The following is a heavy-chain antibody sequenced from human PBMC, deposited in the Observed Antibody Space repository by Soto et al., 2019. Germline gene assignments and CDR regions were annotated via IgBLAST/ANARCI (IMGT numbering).Heavy chain of an antibody. CDR3: ARELEQLVAGVTATRHAGLPFAYYYYGMDV. D-gene: IGHD2-21*02. V-gene: IGHV3-30-3*01. J-gene: IGHJ6*02. CDR2: ISYDGSNK. CDR1: GFTFSSYA. Sequence: GGSLRLSCAASGFTFSSYAMHWVRQAPGKGLEWVAVISYDGSNKYYADSVKGRFTISRDNSKNTLYLQMNSLRAEDTAVYYCARELEQLVAGVTATRHAGLPFAYYYYGMDVWGQGTTVTVSS.